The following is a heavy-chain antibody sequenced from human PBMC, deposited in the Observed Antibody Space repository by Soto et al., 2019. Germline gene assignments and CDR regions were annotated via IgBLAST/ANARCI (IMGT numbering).Heavy chain of an antibody. CDR3: ARASMYIWNDH. V-gene: IGHV1-8*02. J-gene: IGHJ5*02. D-gene: IGHD1-20*01. Sequence: QVQLVQSGAEVKRPGASVKVSCEASGYTFTTYDINWVRQASGQGLEWMGCVNPSSGNNGYAQKFHGRVTMTRDSSISTAYMELSSLKSDDTAIYYCARASMYIWNDHWGQGTLVTVSS. CDR2: VNPSSGNN. CDR1: GYTFTTYD.